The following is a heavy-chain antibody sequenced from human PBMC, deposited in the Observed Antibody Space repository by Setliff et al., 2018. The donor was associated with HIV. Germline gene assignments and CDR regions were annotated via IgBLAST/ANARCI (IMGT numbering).Heavy chain of an antibody. CDR3: AGGPGTTSIDY. D-gene: IGHD1-26*01. V-gene: IGHV4-34*01. Sequence: ASETLSLTCAVYGGSFSGYYWSWIRQPPGKGLEWIGEINHSGSTNYNMSLWSRVTISLDASGNQFSLELISVTAADTAVYYCAGGPGTTSIDYWAQGTLVTVSS. J-gene: IGHJ4*02. CDR1: GGSFSGYY. CDR2: INHSGST.